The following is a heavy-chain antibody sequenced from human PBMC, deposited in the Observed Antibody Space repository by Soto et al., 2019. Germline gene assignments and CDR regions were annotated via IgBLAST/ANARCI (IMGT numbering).Heavy chain of an antibody. J-gene: IGHJ5*02. D-gene: IGHD6-13*01. CDR2: IYYSGST. CDR1: GGSISSGGYY. CDR3: PRGAHYSSPFRWLDP. Sequence: SETLSLTCTVSGGSISSGGYYWSWIRQHPGKGLEWIGYIYYSGSTYYNPSLKSRVTISVDTSKNQFSLKLSSVTAADTAVYYCPRGAHYSSPFRWLDPWGQRTLVTVSS. V-gene: IGHV4-31*03.